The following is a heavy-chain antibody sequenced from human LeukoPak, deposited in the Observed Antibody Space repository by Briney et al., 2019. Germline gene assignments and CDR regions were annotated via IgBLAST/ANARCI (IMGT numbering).Heavy chain of an antibody. D-gene: IGHD2-2*01. CDR1: GYTFTGYY. CDR3: ARDLIVVVPAAMLYYYYYGMDV. Sequence: GASVKVSCKASGYTFTGYYMHWVRQAPGQGLEWMGWINPNSGGTNYAQKFQGRVTMTRDTSISTAYMELSRLRSDDTAVYYCARDLIVVVPAAMLYYYYYGMDVWGQGTTVTVSS. CDR2: INPNSGGT. V-gene: IGHV1-2*02. J-gene: IGHJ6*02.